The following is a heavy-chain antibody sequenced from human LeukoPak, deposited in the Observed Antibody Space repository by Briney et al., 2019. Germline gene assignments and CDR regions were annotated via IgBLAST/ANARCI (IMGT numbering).Heavy chain of an antibody. CDR2: INSDGSST. Sequence: PGGSLRLSCAASGFTFSSYWMHWVRQAPGKGLVWVSRINSDGSSTSYADSVKGRFTISRDNAKNTLYLQMNSLRAEDTAVYYCAKAADLLWFGDGPGFDYWGQGTLVTVSS. J-gene: IGHJ4*02. D-gene: IGHD3-10*01. V-gene: IGHV3-74*01. CDR1: GFTFSSYW. CDR3: AKAADLLWFGDGPGFDY.